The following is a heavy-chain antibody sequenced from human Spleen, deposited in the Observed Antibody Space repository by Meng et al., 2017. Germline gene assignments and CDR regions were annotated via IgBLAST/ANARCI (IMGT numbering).Heavy chain of an antibody. CDR3: ARGLASSRLGD. D-gene: IGHD6-13*01. J-gene: IGHJ4*02. CDR2: IYYTGST. V-gene: IGHV4-61*01. Sequence: SETLSLTCTVSGGSVNSASQFYYWVRQPPGKGLEWIGYIYYTGSTNYNPSLKSRLTISVDTSKDQLSLKLNSVTAADTAVYYCARGLASSRLGDWGQGTLVTVSS. CDR1: GGSVNSASQF.